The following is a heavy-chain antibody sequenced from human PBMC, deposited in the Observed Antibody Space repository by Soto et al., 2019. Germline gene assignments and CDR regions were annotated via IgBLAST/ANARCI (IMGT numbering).Heavy chain of an antibody. CDR1: GGTFSSYA. D-gene: IGHD1-20*01. J-gene: IGHJ3*02. CDR2: IIPIFGTA. V-gene: IGHV1-69*06. Sequence: SVKVSCKASGGTFSSYAISWVRQAPGQGLEWMGGIIPIFGTADYAQKFQGRVTITADKSTSTAYMELSSLRSEDTAVYYCARAYNWNDAPHAFDIWGQGTMVTVSS. CDR3: ARAYNWNDAPHAFDI.